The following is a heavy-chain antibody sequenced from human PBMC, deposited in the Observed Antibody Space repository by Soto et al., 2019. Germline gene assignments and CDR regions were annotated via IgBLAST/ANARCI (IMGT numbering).Heavy chain of an antibody. J-gene: IGHJ4*02. D-gene: IGHD6-19*01. Sequence: QLQLQESGSGLVKPSQTLSLTCAVSGGSISSGGYSWSWIRQPPGKGLEWIGYIYHSGSTYYNPSLKSRVIISVDRSKNQFSLKLSSVTAADTAVYSCARAGGLGAVAVDYWGQGTLVTVSS. CDR1: GGSISSGGYS. V-gene: IGHV4-30-2*01. CDR3: ARAGGLGAVAVDY. CDR2: IYHSGST.